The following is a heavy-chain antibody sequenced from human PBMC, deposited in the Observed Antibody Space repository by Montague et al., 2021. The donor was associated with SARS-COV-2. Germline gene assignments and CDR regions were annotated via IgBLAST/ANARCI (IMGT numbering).Heavy chain of an antibody. D-gene: IGHD6-19*01. Sequence: SETLSLTCTVSGGSISSYYSNWIWLPQGKGLEWVGIIYFSGSTNYNSTPRRRVPISVDTSKNQFSLKLSSVTAADTAVYYCASVSGCMGNAFDIWGQGTMVTVSS. CDR3: ASVSGCMGNAFDI. CDR2: IYFSGST. J-gene: IGHJ3*02. CDR1: GGSISSYY. V-gene: IGHV4-59*01.